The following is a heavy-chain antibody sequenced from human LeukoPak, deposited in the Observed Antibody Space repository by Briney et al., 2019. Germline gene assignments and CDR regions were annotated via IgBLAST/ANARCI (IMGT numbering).Heavy chain of an antibody. Sequence: SVKVSCKVSGGTLSGFAISWARQAPGQGLEWMGGIIPMYTTANYAQKFQGRVTITADKSTSTAYMELSSLRSEDTAVYYCASGGVVITDHSYYYYGMDVWGQGTTVTVSS. V-gene: IGHV1-69*06. J-gene: IGHJ6*02. CDR2: IIPMYTTA. CDR1: GGTLSGFA. CDR3: ASGGVVITDHSYYYYGMDV. D-gene: IGHD3-22*01.